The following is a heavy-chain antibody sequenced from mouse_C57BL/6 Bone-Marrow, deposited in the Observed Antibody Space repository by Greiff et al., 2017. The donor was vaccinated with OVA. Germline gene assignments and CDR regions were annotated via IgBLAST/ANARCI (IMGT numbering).Heavy chain of an antibody. CDR1: GYTFTDYN. J-gene: IGHJ1*03. CDR3: AIKNGYYGKFFDV. V-gene: IGHV1-18*01. Sequence: VQLQQSGPELVKPGASVKIPCKASGYTFTDYNMDWVKQSHGTSLEWIGDINPNNGGTIYNQKFKGKATLTVDKSSSTAYMELRSLTSEDTAVYYCAIKNGYYGKFFDVWGTGTTVTVSS. D-gene: IGHD2-1*01. CDR2: INPNNGGT.